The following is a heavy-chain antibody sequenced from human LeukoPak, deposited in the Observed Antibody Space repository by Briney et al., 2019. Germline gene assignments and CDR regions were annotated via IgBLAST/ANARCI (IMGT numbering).Heavy chain of an antibody. CDR2: ISSSSIYV. CDR1: GFTFSDYD. D-gene: IGHD3-10*01. V-gene: IGHV3-21*04. J-gene: IGHJ4*02. CDR3: ARGGWFGELLFDY. Sequence: GESLRLSCAASGFTFSDYDMNWVRQAPGKGLEWVSSISSSSIYVSYADSVKGRYTISRDNAKNSLYLQMNSLRAEDTALYYCARGGWFGELLFDYWGQGTLVTVSS.